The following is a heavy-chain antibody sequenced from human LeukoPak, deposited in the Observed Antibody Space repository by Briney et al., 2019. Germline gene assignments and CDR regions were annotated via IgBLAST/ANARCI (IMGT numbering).Heavy chain of an antibody. CDR3: ARDGNYDSSGGEDY. V-gene: IGHV3-64*01. D-gene: IGHD3-22*01. CDR2: ISSNGGST. J-gene: IGHJ4*02. CDR1: GFTFSSYA. Sequence: GGSLRLSCAASGFTFSSYAMHWVRQAPGKGLEYVSAISSNGGSTYYANSVKGRFTISRDNSKNTLYLQMGSLRAEDMAVYYCARDGNYDSSGGEDYWGQGTLVTVSS.